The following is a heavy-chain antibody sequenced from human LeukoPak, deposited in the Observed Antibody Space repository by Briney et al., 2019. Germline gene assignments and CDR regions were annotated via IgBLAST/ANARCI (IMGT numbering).Heavy chain of an antibody. CDR2: IPTSGGIT. D-gene: IGHD3-10*01. Sequence: GGSLRLSCADSGFSFSTYGMSWVRQAPGKGLEWVSGIPTSGGITYYADSVKGRFTISRDNAKNSLYLQMNSLRAEDTAVYYCARRDSGTYSLKPIDYWGQGTLVTVSS. CDR1: GFSFSTYG. CDR3: ARRDSGTYSLKPIDY. J-gene: IGHJ4*02. V-gene: IGHV3-48*01.